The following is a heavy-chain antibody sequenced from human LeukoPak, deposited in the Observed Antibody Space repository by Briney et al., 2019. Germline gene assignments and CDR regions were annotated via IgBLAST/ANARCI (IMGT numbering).Heavy chain of an antibody. J-gene: IGHJ6*02. CDR3: ARDKDPITIFGVGSGMDV. Sequence: GRSLRLSCAASGFTFSSYAMHWVRQAPGKGLEWVAVISYDGSNKYYADSVKGRFTISRDNSKNTLYLQMNSLRAEDTAVYYCARDKDPITIFGVGSGMDVWGQGTTVTVS. D-gene: IGHD3-3*01. CDR1: GFTFSSYA. CDR2: ISYDGSNK. V-gene: IGHV3-30-3*01.